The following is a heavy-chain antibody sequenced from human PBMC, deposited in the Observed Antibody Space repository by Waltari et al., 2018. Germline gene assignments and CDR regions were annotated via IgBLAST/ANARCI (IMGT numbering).Heavy chain of an antibody. D-gene: IGHD2-2*01. CDR2: IIPIFGTA. Sequence: QVQLVQSGAEVKKPGSSVKVSCKASGGTFSSYAISWVRQAPGHGLEWMGGIIPIFGTANYAQKFQGRVTITADESTSTAYMELSSLRSEDTAVYYCASQYCSSTSCYLPIGYFDYWGQGTLVTVSS. J-gene: IGHJ4*02. CDR3: ASQYCSSTSCYLPIGYFDY. V-gene: IGHV1-69*13. CDR1: GGTFSSYA.